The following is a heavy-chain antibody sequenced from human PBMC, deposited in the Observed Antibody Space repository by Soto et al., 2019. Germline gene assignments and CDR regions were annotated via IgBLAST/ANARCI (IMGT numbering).Heavy chain of an antibody. CDR1: NFDFSTYS. D-gene: IGHD2-15*01. V-gene: IGHV3-48*02. CDR2: ISGTGFTI. CDR3: ARDRCSDGSCYSASDH. Sequence: EVRLVESGGGLVQPGGSLRLSCEGSNFDFSTYSMDWVRQAPGKGLEWIAYISGTGFTIHYADSVRGRFTIRRDNNRNSLFLDMNSLRDDDTAVYDCARDRCSDGSCYSASDHWGQGTLVTVSS. J-gene: IGHJ4*02.